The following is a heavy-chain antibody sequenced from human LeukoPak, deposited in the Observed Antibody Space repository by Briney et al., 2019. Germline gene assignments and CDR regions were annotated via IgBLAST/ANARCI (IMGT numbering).Heavy chain of an antibody. CDR3: AKSGGLSGSGRLAMDV. V-gene: IGHV3-23*01. CDR1: GFTFSTYA. D-gene: IGHD3-10*01. CDR2: ISGSGGST. Sequence: GGSLRLSCAASGFTFSTYAMSWVRLAPGKGLEWVSGISGSGGSTYYADSVKGRFTSSRDNSNNTLYVQRHSLRVEDTAVYYCAKSGGLSGSGRLAMDVWGQGTTVTVSS. J-gene: IGHJ6*02.